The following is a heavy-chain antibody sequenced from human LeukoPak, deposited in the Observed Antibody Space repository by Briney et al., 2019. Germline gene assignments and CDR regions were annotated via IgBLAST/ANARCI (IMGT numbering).Heavy chain of an antibody. D-gene: IGHD6-13*01. CDR3: ARDSPDRRYSSSWIDY. CDR2: IYSAGST. J-gene: IGHJ4*02. V-gene: IGHV3-53*01. Sequence: GGSLRLSCAASGFTVSSSHMSWVRQAPGKGLEWVSVIYSAGSTYYADSVKGRFTISRDNSKNTLYLQMNSLRAEDTAVYYCARDSPDRRYSSSWIDYWGQGTLVTVSS. CDR1: GFTVSSSH.